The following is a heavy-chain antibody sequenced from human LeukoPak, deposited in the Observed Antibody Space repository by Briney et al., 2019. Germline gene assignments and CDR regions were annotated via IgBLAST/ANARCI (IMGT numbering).Heavy chain of an antibody. V-gene: IGHV3-21*01. D-gene: IGHD3-16*02. CDR3: ARDYPGSPSSDAFDI. CDR2: ISSSSSYI. J-gene: IGHJ3*02. Sequence: GGSLRLSCAASGFTFSSYSMNWVRQAPGKGLEWVSSISSSSSYIYYADSVKGRFTISRDNAKSSLYLQMNSLRAEDTAVYYCARDYPGSPSSDAFDIWGQGTMVTVSS. CDR1: GFTFSSYS.